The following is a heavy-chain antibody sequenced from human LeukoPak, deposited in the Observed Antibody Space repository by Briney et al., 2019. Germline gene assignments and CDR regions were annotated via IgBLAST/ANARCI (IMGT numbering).Heavy chain of an antibody. V-gene: IGHV1-2*02. CDR3: ASSGSSIQFDP. D-gene: IGHD1-26*01. J-gene: IGHJ5*02. CDR1: GYTFTDYY. CDR2: INPNSGGT. Sequence: ASVKVSFKASGYTFTDYYFHWVRQAPGQGLEWMGWINPNSGGTVYAQNFQGRVTMTRDTSISIVYMELSSLGSDDTAVYYCASSGSSIQFDPWGQGTLVTVSS.